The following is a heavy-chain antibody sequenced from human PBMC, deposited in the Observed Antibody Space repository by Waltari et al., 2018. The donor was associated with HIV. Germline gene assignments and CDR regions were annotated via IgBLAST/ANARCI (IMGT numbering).Heavy chain of an antibody. CDR2: SYYSGST. V-gene: IGHV4-31*03. Sequence: QVQLQESGPGLVKPSQTLSLTCTVSGGSISSGGYYWSWIRQHPGKGLEWIGYSYYSGSTYYNPSLKSRVTISVDTSKNQCSRKLSSVTAADTAVYYCARDLLGELSGMDVWGQGTTVTVSS. CDR3: ARDLLGELSGMDV. CDR1: GGSISSGGYY. D-gene: IGHD3-16*02. J-gene: IGHJ6*02.